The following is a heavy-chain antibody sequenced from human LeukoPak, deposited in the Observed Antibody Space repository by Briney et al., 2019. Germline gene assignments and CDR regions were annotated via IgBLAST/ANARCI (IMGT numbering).Heavy chain of an antibody. Sequence: GGSLRLSCAASEFTFRDAWMNWVRQAPGKGLEWVSYISSSGSTIYYADSVKGRFTISRDNAKNSLYLQMNSLRAEDTAVYYCARGRSYYYYMDVWGKGTTVTVSS. CDR3: ARGRSYYYYMDV. CDR2: ISSSGSTI. V-gene: IGHV3-11*04. J-gene: IGHJ6*03. CDR1: EFTFRDAW.